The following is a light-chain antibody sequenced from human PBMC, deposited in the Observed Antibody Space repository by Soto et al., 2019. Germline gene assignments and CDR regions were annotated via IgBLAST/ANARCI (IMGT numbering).Light chain of an antibody. CDR1: QSVSSSY. J-gene: IGKJ1*01. CDR3: QQYNNWPDK. V-gene: IGKV3-15*01. Sequence: EIVLTQSPATLSLSPGERAPLSCRASQSVSSSYLAWYQQKPGQAPRLLIYGASTRATGIPARFSGSGSGTELTITISSLQSEDCEVYYCQQYNNWPDKFGQGTKVDIK. CDR2: GAS.